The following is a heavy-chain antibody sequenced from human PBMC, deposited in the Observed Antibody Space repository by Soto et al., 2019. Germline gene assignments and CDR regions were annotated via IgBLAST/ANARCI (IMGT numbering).Heavy chain of an antibody. J-gene: IGHJ4*02. Sequence: QAHLVESGGGVAQPGRSLRLSCAASGFTFSKYAMHWVRQAPGKGLKWVAVIFHDGSNTYYADSVKGRFTVSRDNSRNTLYVKMRRLRAEDTAVYYCSMLAVAGHISEHFIDDWGQGTLVTFSS. CDR1: GFTFSKYA. CDR2: IFHDGSNT. D-gene: IGHD6-19*01. CDR3: SMLAVAGHISEHFIDD. V-gene: IGHV3-33*01.